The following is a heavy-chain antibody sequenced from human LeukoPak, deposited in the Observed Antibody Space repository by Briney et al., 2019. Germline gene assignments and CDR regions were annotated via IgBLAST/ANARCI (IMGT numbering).Heavy chain of an antibody. D-gene: IGHD6-25*01. J-gene: IGHJ3*02. CDR1: GGSISSYY. V-gene: IGHV4-59*01. Sequence: SETLSLTCTVSGGSISSYYWSWIRQPPGKGLEWIGYIYYSGSTYYNPSLKSRVTISVDTSKSQFSLKLSSVTAADTAVYYCARTPGSFDIWGQGTMVTVSS. CDR3: ARTPGSFDI. CDR2: IYYSGST.